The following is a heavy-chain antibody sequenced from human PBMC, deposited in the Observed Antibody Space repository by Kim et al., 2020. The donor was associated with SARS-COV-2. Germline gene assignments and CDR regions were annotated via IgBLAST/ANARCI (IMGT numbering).Heavy chain of an antibody. J-gene: IGHJ4*02. CDR1: GFTFSSYG. V-gene: IGHV3-30*03. CDR2: ISYDGSNK. CDR3: ATLDNFDY. Sequence: GGALRLSCAASGFTFSSYGMPWVRQAPGKGLEWVAVISYDGSNKYYADSVKGRFTISRDNSKNTLYLQMNSLRAEDTAVYYCATLDNFDYWGQGTLVTVSS.